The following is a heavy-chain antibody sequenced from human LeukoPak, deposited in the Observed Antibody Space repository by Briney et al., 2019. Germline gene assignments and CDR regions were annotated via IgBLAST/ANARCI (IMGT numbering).Heavy chain of an antibody. V-gene: IGHV3-23*01. D-gene: IGHD3-22*01. Sequence: GGSLRLSCAVSGITLSNYGMSWVRQAPGKGLEWVAGIGDSGGRTNYADSVKVRFTISRDNPKNTLYLQMNSLRAEDTAVYFCAKRGVVIRVILVGFHKEAYYFDSWGQGALVTVSS. CDR3: AKRGVVIRVILVGFHKEAYYFDS. J-gene: IGHJ4*02. CDR1: GITLSNYG. CDR2: IGDSGGRT.